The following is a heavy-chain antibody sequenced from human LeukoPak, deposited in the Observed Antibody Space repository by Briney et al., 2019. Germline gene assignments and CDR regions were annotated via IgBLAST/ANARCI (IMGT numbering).Heavy chain of an antibody. V-gene: IGHV4-59*01. J-gene: IGHJ4*02. Sequence: SETLSLTCTVSGGSISSYYWSRIRQPPGKGLEWIGYIYYSGRTNYNPSLKSRITISVDSSKNHVSLNLTSVTAADTAVYYCARHGGGGGLFDFWGQGALVTVSS. CDR3: ARHGGGGGLFDF. D-gene: IGHD2-15*01. CDR1: GGSISSYY. CDR2: IYYSGRT.